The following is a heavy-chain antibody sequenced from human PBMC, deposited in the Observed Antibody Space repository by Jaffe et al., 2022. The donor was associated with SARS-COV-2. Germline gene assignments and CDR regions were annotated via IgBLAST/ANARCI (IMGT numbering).Heavy chain of an antibody. V-gene: IGHV3-30*04. D-gene: IGHD6-19*01. CDR1: GFTFNNYA. Sequence: QVQLVESGGGVVQPGRSLRLSCAASGFTFNNYAMHWVRQAPGKGLEWVAVILYDGSDKYYADSVRGRFSISRDNSKNTLNLQMNSLRAEDTALYYCARDLHGYSSGWYGFYYYYMDVWGKGTTVTVSS. J-gene: IGHJ6*03. CDR2: ILYDGSDK. CDR3: ARDLHGYSSGWYGFYYYYMDV.